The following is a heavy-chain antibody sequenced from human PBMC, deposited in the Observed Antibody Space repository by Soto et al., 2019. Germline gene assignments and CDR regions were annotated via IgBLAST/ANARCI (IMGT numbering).Heavy chain of an antibody. CDR2: IFHRGSP. V-gene: IGHV4-30-2*01. D-gene: IGHD4-17*01. J-gene: IGHJ6*02. CDR1: GGSISSGGYS. CDR3: ARAHYGDYGYGMDV. Sequence: QLQLQESGSGLVKPSQTLSLTCAVSGGSISSGGYSWSWIRQPPGKGLEWIGYIFHRGSPYYNPSLKSRVTISVDRAKNQFSLKLSSVTAADTAVYYCARAHYGDYGYGMDVWGQGTTVTVSS.